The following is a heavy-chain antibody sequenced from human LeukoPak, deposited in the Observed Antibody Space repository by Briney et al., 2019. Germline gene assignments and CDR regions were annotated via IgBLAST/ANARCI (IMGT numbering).Heavy chain of an antibody. V-gene: IGHV3-23*01. D-gene: IGHD6-19*01. CDR2: ISGSGGST. Sequence: GESLRLSCAASGFTFSSYAMSWVRQAPGKGLEWVSAISGSGGSTYYADSVKGRFTISRDNSKNTLYLQMNSLRAEDTAVYYCAIDSSGIDAFDIWGQGTMVTVSS. CDR3: AIDSSGIDAFDI. J-gene: IGHJ3*02. CDR1: GFTFSSYA.